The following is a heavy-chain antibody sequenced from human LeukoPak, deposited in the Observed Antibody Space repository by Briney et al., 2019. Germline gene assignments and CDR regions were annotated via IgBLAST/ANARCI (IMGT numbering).Heavy chain of an antibody. CDR3: ARRDWRSDY. CDR2: IYYNGNT. V-gene: IGHV4-39*01. CDR1: GGSVSSSTYY. Sequence: SETLSLTCTVSGGSVSSSTYYWGWIRQPPGKGLEWIGSIYYNGNTYFNPSPKSRVTISADTSKNQFSLKLSSVTAADTAVYYCARRDWRSDYWGQGTLVTVSS. J-gene: IGHJ4*02. D-gene: IGHD2-21*01.